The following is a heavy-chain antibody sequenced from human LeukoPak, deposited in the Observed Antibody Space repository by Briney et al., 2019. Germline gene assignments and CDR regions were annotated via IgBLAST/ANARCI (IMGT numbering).Heavy chain of an antibody. CDR2: INPDGSTI. V-gene: IGHV3-74*01. J-gene: IGHJ4*02. D-gene: IGHD1-7*01. Sequence: GGSLRLSCAASGFTFSNYWVHWVRQAPGKGLVWVSRINPDGSTINYADSVKGRSTISRDNAKNTLYLQMTSLRAEDTAVYYCATAGNYRFDYWGQGTLVTVSS. CDR1: GFTFSNYW. CDR3: ATAGNYRFDY.